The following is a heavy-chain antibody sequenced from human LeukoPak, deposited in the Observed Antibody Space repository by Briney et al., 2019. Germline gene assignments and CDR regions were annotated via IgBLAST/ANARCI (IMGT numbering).Heavy chain of an antibody. CDR1: GFSFSDSA. CDR3: ARLGISVAVPDY. D-gene: IGHD6-19*01. Sequence: GGSLRLSCAASGFSFSDSAMHWVRQASGKGLEWVGRIRSKSNSYAAAYAASVKGRFTISRDDSKNTAFLEMNSLKAEDTAAYYCARLGISVAVPDYWGQGTLVTVSS. J-gene: IGHJ4*02. V-gene: IGHV3-73*01. CDR2: IRSKSNSYAA.